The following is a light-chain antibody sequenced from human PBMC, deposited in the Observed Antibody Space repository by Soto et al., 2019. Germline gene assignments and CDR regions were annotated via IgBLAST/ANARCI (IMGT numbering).Light chain of an antibody. CDR3: QQSFTTPYT. CDR2: VAS. Sequence: DIQMTQSPSSLSASVGDRVTITCRASQSILTYLNCYQQDPGKAPKLLIYVASTLQTGVPSRFSGSGSGTEFTLTLSSLQPEDLANYYCQQSFTTPYTFGRGTKLEIK. CDR1: QSILTY. V-gene: IGKV1-39*01. J-gene: IGKJ2*01.